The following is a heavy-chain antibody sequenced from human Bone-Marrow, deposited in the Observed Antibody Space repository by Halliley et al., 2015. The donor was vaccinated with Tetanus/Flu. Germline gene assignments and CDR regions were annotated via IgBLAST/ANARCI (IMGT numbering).Heavy chain of an antibody. D-gene: IGHD3-10*01. J-gene: IGHJ5*02. CDR2: IYDIGIT. CDR1: GGSIRRDY. CDR3: ARGRPGATWFITWFAP. V-gene: IGHV4-59*01. Sequence: LRLSCTVSGGSIRRDYWSWIRQTPGKGLEWIGYIYDIGITNYNPSLRRRVTMSLDTSNNQFSLRLRSVTTADAAVYYCARGRPGATWFITWFAPGGQGTLFPVPS.